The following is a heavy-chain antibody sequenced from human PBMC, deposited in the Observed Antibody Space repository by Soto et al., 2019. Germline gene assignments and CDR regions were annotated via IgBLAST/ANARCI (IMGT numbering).Heavy chain of an antibody. V-gene: IGHV3-33*01. Sequence: QVQLVESGGGVVQPGRSLRLSCAASGFTFSSYGMHWVRQAPGKGLEWVAVIWYDGSNKYYADSVKGRFTISRDNSKNTLYLQMNSLRAEDTAVYYCARADSYDILTGYPDAFDIWGQGTMVTVSS. J-gene: IGHJ3*02. CDR3: ARADSYDILTGYPDAFDI. CDR2: IWYDGSNK. D-gene: IGHD3-9*01. CDR1: GFTFSSYG.